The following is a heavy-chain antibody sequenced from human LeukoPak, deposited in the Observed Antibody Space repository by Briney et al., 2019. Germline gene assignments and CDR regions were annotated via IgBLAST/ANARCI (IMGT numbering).Heavy chain of an antibody. D-gene: IGHD3-9*01. CDR2: IYYSGST. CDR1: GGSISSGGYY. J-gene: IGHJ3*02. V-gene: IGHV4-31*03. CDR3: ARAALNVLRYSDWSGGYAFDI. Sequence: SQTLSLTCTVSGGSISSGGYYWSWIRQHPGKGLEWIGYIYYSGSTYYNPSLKSRVTISVDRSKNQLSLKLSSVTAADTAVYYCARAALNVLRYSDWSGGYAFDIWGQGTMVTVSS.